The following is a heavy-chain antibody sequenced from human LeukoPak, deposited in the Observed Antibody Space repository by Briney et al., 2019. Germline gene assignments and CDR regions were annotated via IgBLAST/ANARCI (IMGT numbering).Heavy chain of an antibody. Sequence: ETLSLTCAVYGGSFSGYYWSWIRQAPGKGLEWVSAISGSGGSTYYADSVKGRFTISRDNSKNTLYLQMNSLRAEDTAVYYCAKSPRQVVDWYFDYWGQGTLVTVSS. CDR2: ISGSGGST. CDR3: AKSPRQVVDWYFDY. CDR1: GGSFSGYY. D-gene: IGHD2-21*01. J-gene: IGHJ4*02. V-gene: IGHV3-23*01.